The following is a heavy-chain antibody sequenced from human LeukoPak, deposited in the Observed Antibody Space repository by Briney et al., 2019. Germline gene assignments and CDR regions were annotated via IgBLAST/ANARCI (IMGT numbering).Heavy chain of an antibody. CDR3: AKVPSGSYLNWFDP. Sequence: GGSLRLSCAASGFTFSSYAMSWVRQAPGKWLEWVSTISGSGGSTYYADSVKGRFTISRDHSKNTLYLRMDSLRAEDTAVYYCAKVPSGSYLNWFDPWGQGTLVTVSS. J-gene: IGHJ5*02. V-gene: IGHV3-23*01. CDR2: ISGSGGST. CDR1: GFTFSSYA. D-gene: IGHD1-26*01.